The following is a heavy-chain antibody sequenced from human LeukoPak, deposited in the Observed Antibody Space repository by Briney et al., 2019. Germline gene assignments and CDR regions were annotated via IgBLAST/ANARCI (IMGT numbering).Heavy chain of an antibody. CDR3: ARDGANYYGSGTNWFDP. CDR2: IYTSGST. J-gene: IGHJ5*02. CDR1: GGSISSYY. D-gene: IGHD3-10*01. V-gene: IGHV4-4*07. Sequence: SETLSLTCTVSGGSISSYYWSWIRQPAGKGLEWIGRIYTSGSTNYNPSPKSRVTMSVDTSKNQFSLKLSSVTAADTAVYYCARDGANYYGSGTNWFDPWGQGTLVTVSS.